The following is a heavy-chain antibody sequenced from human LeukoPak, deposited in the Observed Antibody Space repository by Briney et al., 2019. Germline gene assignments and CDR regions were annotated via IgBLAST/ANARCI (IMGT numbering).Heavy chain of an antibody. J-gene: IGHJ5*02. CDR2: INHSGST. CDR1: GGSFSGYY. CDR3: ARAGRITIFGVVTANWFDP. V-gene: IGHV4-34*01. D-gene: IGHD3-3*01. Sequence: SETLSLTCAVYGGSFSGYYWSWIRQPPGKGLEWIGGINHSGSTNYNPSLKSRVTISVDTSKNQFSLKLSSVTAADTAVYYCARAGRITIFGVVTANWFDPWGQGTLVTVSS.